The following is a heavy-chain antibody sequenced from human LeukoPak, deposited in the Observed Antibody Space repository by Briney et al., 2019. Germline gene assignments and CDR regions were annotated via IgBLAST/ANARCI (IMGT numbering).Heavy chain of an antibody. Sequence: ASVKVSCKASGYTFTTYDITWVRQATGQGLEWMGWMNPNSGNTAYAQKFQGRVTITRNTSISTAYMELSSLRSEDTAVYYCARKAGYYYMDVWGKGTTVTVSS. D-gene: IGHD3-10*01. J-gene: IGHJ6*03. V-gene: IGHV1-8*03. CDR1: GYTFTTYD. CDR3: ARKAGYYYMDV. CDR2: MNPNSGNT.